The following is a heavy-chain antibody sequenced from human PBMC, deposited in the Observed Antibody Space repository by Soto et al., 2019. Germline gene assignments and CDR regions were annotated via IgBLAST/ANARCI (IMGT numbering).Heavy chain of an antibody. CDR1: GFTFSSFE. Sequence: DVQLVESGGGLVQPGGSLRLSCEASGFTFSSFEMNWVRQAPGKGLEWVSYISERVSTTTYYADFVKGRFTISRDNAKNSLFLEMNSLKGEDTAVYYCAREMAVAGAGFDYWGQGTLVTVTS. V-gene: IGHV3-48*03. CDR2: ISERVSTTT. J-gene: IGHJ4*02. D-gene: IGHD6-19*01. CDR3: AREMAVAGAGFDY.